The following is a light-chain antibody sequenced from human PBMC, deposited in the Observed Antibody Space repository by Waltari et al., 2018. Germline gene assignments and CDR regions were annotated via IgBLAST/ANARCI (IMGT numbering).Light chain of an antibody. V-gene: IGLV4-69*01. CDR3: QTWDTVIHVV. CDR2: VNSDGSH. Sequence: QLVLTQSPSASASLGASVKLTCTLSSGHSSYAIAWHQQQPEKGPRYLMKVNSDGSHSKGDGIPDRFSGSSSGAERYLTISSLQSEDEADYYCQTWDTVIHVVFGGGTMLTVL. CDR1: SGHSSYA. J-gene: IGLJ2*01.